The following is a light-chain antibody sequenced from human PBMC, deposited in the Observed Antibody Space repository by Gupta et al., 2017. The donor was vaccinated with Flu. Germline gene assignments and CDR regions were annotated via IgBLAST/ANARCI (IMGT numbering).Light chain of an antibody. J-gene: IGLJ1*01. CDR3: SSYTSISTFYV. CDR2: DVS. V-gene: IGLV2-14*01. CDR1: SSDVGRSDS. Sequence: HSALPQPASVPGSPGQRTPFPCTGTSSDVGRSDSVSWYQQHPGKAPKLLIYDVSNRPSGVSSRFSGSKSGNTASLTISGLQAEDETDYYCSSYTSISTFYVFGTGTKVTVL.